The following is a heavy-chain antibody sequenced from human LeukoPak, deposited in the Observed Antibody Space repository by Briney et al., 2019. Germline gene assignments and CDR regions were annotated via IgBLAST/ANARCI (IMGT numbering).Heavy chain of an antibody. V-gene: IGHV3-48*03. D-gene: IGHD6-13*01. CDR2: ISSSGSTK. J-gene: IGHJ4*02. Sequence: GGSLRLSCVASGFTFSSHEMNWVRQAPGKGLEWVSYISSSGSTKYYEDSVKGRFTISRDNAKNSLYLQMNSLRAEDTAVYYCARGYSSSWYKYYFDYWGQGTLVTVSS. CDR3: ARGYSSSWYKYYFDY. CDR1: GFTFSSHE.